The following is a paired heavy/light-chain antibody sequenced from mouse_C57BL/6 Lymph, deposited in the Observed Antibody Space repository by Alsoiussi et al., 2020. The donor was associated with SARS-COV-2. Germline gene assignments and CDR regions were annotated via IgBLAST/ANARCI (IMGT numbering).Light chain of an antibody. CDR1: QDTSNY. CDR3: QQGNTLPWT. J-gene: IGKJ1*01. CDR2: YKS. Sequence: DIQMTQTTSSLSASLGDKVTISCRSSQDTSNYLNWYQQKPDGTVKLLIYYKSRLHSGVPSRFSGSGSGTDYSLTISNLEQEDIATYFCQQGNTLPWTFGGGTKLEIK. V-gene: IGKV10-96*01.
Heavy chain of an antibody. CDR3: ARRGYSNSYFDY. Sequence: QVQLQQSGPELVKPGASVKISCKASGYAFSSSWMNWVKQRPGKGLEWIGRIFPGDGDTNYNGKFKGKATLTADKSSSTAYMQLSSLTSEDSAVYFCARRGYSNSYFDYWGQGTTLTVSS. D-gene: IGHD2-5*01. CDR1: GYAFSSSW. V-gene: IGHV1-82*01. J-gene: IGHJ2*01. CDR2: IFPGDGDT.